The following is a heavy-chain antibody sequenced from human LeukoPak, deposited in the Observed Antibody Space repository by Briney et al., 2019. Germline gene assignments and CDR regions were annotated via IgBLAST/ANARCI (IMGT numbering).Heavy chain of an antibody. J-gene: IGHJ5*02. CDR2: ISHSGST. D-gene: IGHD2-2*02. CDR1: GGSFSGYY. Sequence: PSETLSLTCAVYGGSFSGYYWSWIRQPPGKGLEWIGEISHSGSTNYNPSLKSRVTTSVDTSKNQFSLKLSSVTAADTAVYYCARTGPYQLLYKRGYNWFDPWGQGTLVTVSS. V-gene: IGHV4-34*01. CDR3: ARTGPYQLLYKRGYNWFDP.